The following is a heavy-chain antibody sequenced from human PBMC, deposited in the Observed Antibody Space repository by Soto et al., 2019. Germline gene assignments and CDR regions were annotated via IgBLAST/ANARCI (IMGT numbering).Heavy chain of an antibody. Sequence: GASVKVSCKASGYTFTGYYVHWVRQAPGQGLELMGWINPNSGDTYLAQRFQGRVTMNRDTSIGTAYMELRGLTSDDTAEYYCAKGGAIVAAGTRVYLYNAMDVWGQGTTVTVSS. D-gene: IGHD1-26*01. CDR1: GYTFTGYY. V-gene: IGHV1-2*02. J-gene: IGHJ6*02. CDR3: AKGGAIVAAGTRVYLYNAMDV. CDR2: INPNSGDT.